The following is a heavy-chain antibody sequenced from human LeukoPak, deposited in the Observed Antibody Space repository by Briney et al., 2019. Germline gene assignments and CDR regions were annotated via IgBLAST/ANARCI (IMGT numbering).Heavy chain of an antibody. V-gene: IGHV3-7*01. Sequence: GGSLRLSCAASGFTFSTYWMNWYRRAPGKGVEWVGNINQGASEINYVDSVRGRFIISRDNAKNSLHLQMNSLRAEDTAVYYCATDRDNSDWQKRFDSWGQGTLVTVSS. D-gene: IGHD2-21*02. J-gene: IGHJ4*02. CDR3: ATDRDNSDWQKRFDS. CDR2: INQGASEI. CDR1: GFTFSTYW.